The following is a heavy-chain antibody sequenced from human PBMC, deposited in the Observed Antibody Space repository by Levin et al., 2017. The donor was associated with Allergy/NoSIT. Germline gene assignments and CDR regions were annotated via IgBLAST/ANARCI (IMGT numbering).Heavy chain of an antibody. V-gene: IGHV3-48*03. CDR1: GFTFSSYE. CDR3: ARGEGYSSGWYSENNWFDP. J-gene: IGHJ5*02. D-gene: IGHD6-19*01. CDR2: ISSSGSTI. Sequence: GGSLRLSCAASGFTFSSYEMNWVRQAPGKGLEWVSYISSSGSTIYYADSVKGRFTISRDNAKNSLYLQMNSLRAEDTAVYYCARGEGYSSGWYSENNWFDPWGQGTLVTVSS.